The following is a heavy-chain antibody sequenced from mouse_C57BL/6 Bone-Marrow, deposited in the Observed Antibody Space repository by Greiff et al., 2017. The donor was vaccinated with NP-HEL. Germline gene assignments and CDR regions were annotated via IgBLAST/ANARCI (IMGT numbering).Heavy chain of an antibody. J-gene: IGHJ3*01. CDR3: TRRVLRLLFAY. V-gene: IGHV1-15*01. Sequence: QVQLKESGAELVRPGASVTLSCKASGYTFTDYEMHWVKQTPVHGLEWIGAIDPETGGTAYNQKFKGKAILTADKSSSTASMELRSLTSEDSAVYYCTRRVLRLLFAYWGQGTLVTVSA. CDR1: GYTFTDYE. CDR2: IDPETGGT.